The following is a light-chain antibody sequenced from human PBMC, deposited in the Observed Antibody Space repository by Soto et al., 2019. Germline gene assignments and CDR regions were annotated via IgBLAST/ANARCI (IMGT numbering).Light chain of an antibody. CDR3: SSYTSDSTYV. CDR2: DVS. V-gene: IGLV2-14*01. CDR1: SSDVGGYNY. Sequence: QSVLAQPASVSGFPGQSITISCTGTSSDVGGYNYVSWYQEHPGKAPKLMIYDVSNRPSGVSNRFSGSKSDNTASLTISGLQAEDEADYYCSSYTSDSTYVFGTGTKVTVL. J-gene: IGLJ1*01.